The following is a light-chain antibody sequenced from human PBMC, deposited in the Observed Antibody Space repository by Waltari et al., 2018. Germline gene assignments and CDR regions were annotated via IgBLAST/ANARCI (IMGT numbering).Light chain of an antibody. CDR1: STDVGGYNY. V-gene: IGLV2-14*01. Sequence: QSALTQPASASGSPGQSITISCTVTSTDVGGYNYFSWYQQHPGKAPKLMIYDVSSRPSGVSNRFSGSKSGNTASLTISGLQAEDEADYYCSSFTRNSLYVFGTGTKVTVL. CDR2: DVS. CDR3: SSFTRNSLYV. J-gene: IGLJ1*01.